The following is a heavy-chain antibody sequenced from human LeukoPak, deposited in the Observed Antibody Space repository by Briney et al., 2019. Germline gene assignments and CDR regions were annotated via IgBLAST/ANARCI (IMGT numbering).Heavy chain of an antibody. J-gene: IGHJ4*02. Sequence: GGSLRLSCAASGFTFSSYAMHWVRQAPGKGLEWVAVISYDGSNKYYADSVKGRFTISRDNSRNTLYLQMNSLRAEDTAVYYCASYLTGTAIGPRAFDYWGQGTLVTVSS. V-gene: IGHV3-30-3*01. CDR1: GFTFSSYA. CDR2: ISYDGSNK. CDR3: ASYLTGTAIGPRAFDY. D-gene: IGHD1-7*01.